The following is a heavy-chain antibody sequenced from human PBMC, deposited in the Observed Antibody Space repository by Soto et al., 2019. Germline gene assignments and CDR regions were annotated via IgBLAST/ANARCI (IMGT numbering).Heavy chain of an antibody. J-gene: IGHJ5*02. D-gene: IGHD2-15*01. CDR2: IHHSGST. V-gene: IGHV4-31*09. CDR1: GGSISSGSYY. Sequence: SETLSLTCTVSGGSISSGSYYWSWIRQHPGKGLEWIGDIHHSGSTNYNPSLRGRVTISVDKSNNQFSLTLKYVTAADTAVYYCATLPPRIEVTVLPIPTWGQGTLVTVSS. CDR3: ATLPPRIEVTVLPIPT.